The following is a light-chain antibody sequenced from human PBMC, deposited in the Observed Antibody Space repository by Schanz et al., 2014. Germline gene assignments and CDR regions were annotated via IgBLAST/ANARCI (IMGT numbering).Light chain of an antibody. CDR2: AAS. CDR3: QQASRFPPT. CDR1: QSISTY. J-gene: IGKJ4*01. V-gene: IGKV1-39*01. Sequence: DIQMTQSPSSLSASVGDRVTITCRASQSISTYLNWYQHKPGKAPNLLIYAASTFHSLITSRFSASGSVTDFTLTISSLQPEDFATDYWQQASRFPPTFDGGTKLDI.